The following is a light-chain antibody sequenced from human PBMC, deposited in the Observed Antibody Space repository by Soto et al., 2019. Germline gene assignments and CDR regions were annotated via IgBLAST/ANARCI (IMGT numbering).Light chain of an antibody. CDR1: QSLLHSNGYNY. CDR2: WGS. Sequence: DTVMTQSPLSLPVTPGETASLSCRSSQSLLHSNGYNYLDWYLQNPGQSPQLLISWGSNRASGVLDRFSGRGSGTDFTLKINRVEAEDVGVYFSMQGLQSPPTFGQGTKVQIK. CDR3: MQGLQSPPT. V-gene: IGKV2-28*01. J-gene: IGKJ1*01.